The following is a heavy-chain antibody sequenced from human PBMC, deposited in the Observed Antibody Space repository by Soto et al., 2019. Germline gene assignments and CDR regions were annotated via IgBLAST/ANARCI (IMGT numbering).Heavy chain of an antibody. CDR2: INAANGNT. CDR3: ARVHSVVFPAALSF. J-gene: IGHJ4*02. Sequence: DSVKVSCKASGFLFTYYAFHWVRQAPGKRLEWMGWINAANGNTTYSENFKGKVTITSETSASTAYMELSSLRSEDTAVYYCARVHSVVFPAALSFWGQVTLVPLSP. D-gene: IGHD2-2*01. V-gene: IGHV1-3*01. CDR1: GFLFTYYA.